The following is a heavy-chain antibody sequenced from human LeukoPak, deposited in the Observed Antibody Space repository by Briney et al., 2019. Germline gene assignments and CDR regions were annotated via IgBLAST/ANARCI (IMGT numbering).Heavy chain of an antibody. Sequence: GASVKVSCKASGYTFTSYDINWVRQATGQGLEWMGWMNPNSGNTGYAQKFQGRVTITRNTSISTAYMELSSLRSGDTAVYYCATDGMITFGGVIVRGDFQHWGQGTLVTVSS. J-gene: IGHJ1*01. V-gene: IGHV1-8*03. CDR1: GYTFTSYD. CDR2: MNPNSGNT. CDR3: ATDGMITFGGVIVRGDFQH. D-gene: IGHD3-16*02.